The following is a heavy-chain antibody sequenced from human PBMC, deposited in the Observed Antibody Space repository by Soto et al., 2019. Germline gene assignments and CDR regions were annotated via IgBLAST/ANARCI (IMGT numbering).Heavy chain of an antibody. J-gene: IGHJ5*02. CDR1: GDSVSSNSAA. D-gene: IGHD6-6*01. CDR2: TYYRSKWYN. V-gene: IGHV6-1*01. CDR3: ARENFAARPYNWFDP. Sequence: SQTLSLTCALSGDSVSSNSAAWTWIRQSPSRGLEWLGRTYYRSKWYNDYAVSVKSRITINPDTSKNQFSLQLNSVTPDDTAVYYCARENFAARPYNWFDPWGQGTLVTVSS.